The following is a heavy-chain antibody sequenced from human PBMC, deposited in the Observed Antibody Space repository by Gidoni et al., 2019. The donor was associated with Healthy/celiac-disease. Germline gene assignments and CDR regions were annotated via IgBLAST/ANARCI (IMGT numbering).Heavy chain of an antibody. J-gene: IGHJ4*02. V-gene: IGHV4-39*01. CDR2: ST. CDR3: ARRDGDRDGYNSDY. Sequence: STYYNPSLKSRVTISVDTSKNQFSLKLSSVTAADTAVYYCARRDGDRDGYNSDYWGQGTLVTVSS. D-gene: IGHD5-12*01.